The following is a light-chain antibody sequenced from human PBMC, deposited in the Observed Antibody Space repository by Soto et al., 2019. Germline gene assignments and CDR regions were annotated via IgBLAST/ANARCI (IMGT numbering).Light chain of an antibody. J-gene: IGKJ4*01. V-gene: IGKV1-39*01. Sequence: DIQMTQSPSSLSASVGDRVTITCRASQSISSYLNWYQQKPGKAPKLLIYAASSLQSGVPSRFSGSGSGTDFTLTINSLQPEDFATYYYQQSYSSLTFGGGTKVEIK. CDR3: QQSYSSLT. CDR1: QSISSY. CDR2: AAS.